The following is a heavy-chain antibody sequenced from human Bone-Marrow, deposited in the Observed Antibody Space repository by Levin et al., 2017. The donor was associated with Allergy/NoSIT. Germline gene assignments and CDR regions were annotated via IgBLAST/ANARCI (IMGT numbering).Heavy chain of an antibody. CDR1: GFTFSNYW. J-gene: IGHJ5*02. CDR3: ARVQGGFDP. V-gene: IGHV3-74*01. Sequence: PAGGSLRLSCAGSGFTFSNYWMHWVRQAPGKGLVWVSRINTDGGITSYADSVKGRFTISRDNAKNTLYLQMNSLRAEDTAVYYCARVQGGFDPWGQGTLVTVSS. CDR2: INTDGGIT.